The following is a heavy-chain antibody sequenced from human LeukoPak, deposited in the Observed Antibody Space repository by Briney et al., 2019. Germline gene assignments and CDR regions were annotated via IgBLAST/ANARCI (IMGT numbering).Heavy chain of an antibody. CDR1: GFTFSSYS. V-gene: IGHV3-23*01. CDR3: AKDGLGIVGAEPDY. CDR2: ISGSGGST. D-gene: IGHD1-26*01. Sequence: GGSLRLSCAASGFTFSSYSMNWVRQAPGKGLEWVSAISGSGGSTYYADSVKGRFTISRDNSKNTLYLQMNSLRAEDTAVYYCAKDGLGIVGAEPDYWGQGTLVTVSS. J-gene: IGHJ4*02.